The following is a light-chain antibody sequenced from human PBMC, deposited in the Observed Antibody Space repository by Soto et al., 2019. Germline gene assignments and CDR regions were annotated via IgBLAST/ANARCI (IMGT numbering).Light chain of an antibody. CDR1: QSVSSN. CDR3: QQSYSSPPT. V-gene: IGKV3D-15*01. CDR2: AVS. J-gene: IGKJ1*01. Sequence: ETLMSQCPATLSVGLRERATLSCMASQSVSSNLAWYQQKPGQAPRLLIYAVSNRATGIPARFSGSRSGPDFTLTISSLQPEDFATYHCQQSYSSPPTFGQGTKVDIK.